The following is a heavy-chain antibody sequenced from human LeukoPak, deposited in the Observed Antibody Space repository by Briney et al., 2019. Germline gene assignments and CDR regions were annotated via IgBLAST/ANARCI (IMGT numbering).Heavy chain of an antibody. J-gene: IGHJ4*02. D-gene: IGHD3-22*01. CDR3: AGGAYCYED. V-gene: IGHV3-21*01. CDR2: ISGSGGGT. CDR1: EFTFSNYN. Sequence: GGSLRLSCAASEFTFSNYNMNWVRQAPGKGLEWVSAISGSGGGTYYADSVRGRFTISRDNAKNSLYLQMNSLRAEDTAVYYCAGGAYCYEDWGQGTLVTVSS.